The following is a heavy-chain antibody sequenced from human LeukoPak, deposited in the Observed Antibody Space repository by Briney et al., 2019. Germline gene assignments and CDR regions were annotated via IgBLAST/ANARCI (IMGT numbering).Heavy chain of an antibody. CDR3: ARVRENDFWSGYYVDY. Sequence: ASVKVSCKASGYTFTSYAMNWVRQAPGQGLEWMGWINTNTGNLTYAQGFTGRFVFSLDTSVSTAYLQISSLKAEDTAVYYCARVRENDFWSGYYVDYWGQGTLVTVSS. D-gene: IGHD3-3*01. V-gene: IGHV7-4-1*02. CDR2: INTNTGNL. J-gene: IGHJ4*02. CDR1: GYTFTSYA.